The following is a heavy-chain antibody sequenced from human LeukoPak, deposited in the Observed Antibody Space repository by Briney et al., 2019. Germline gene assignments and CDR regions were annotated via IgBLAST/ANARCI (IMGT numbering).Heavy chain of an antibody. CDR3: ARDRGYDSSGYSPTGPLFDY. Sequence: SVKVSCKASGGTFSSYAISWVRQAPGQGLEWMGRIIPIPGIANYAQKFQGRVTITADKSTSTAYMELSSLRSEDTAVYYCARDRGYDSSGYSPTGPLFDYWGQGTLVTVSS. J-gene: IGHJ4*02. V-gene: IGHV1-69*04. CDR1: GGTFSSYA. D-gene: IGHD3-22*01. CDR2: IIPIPGIA.